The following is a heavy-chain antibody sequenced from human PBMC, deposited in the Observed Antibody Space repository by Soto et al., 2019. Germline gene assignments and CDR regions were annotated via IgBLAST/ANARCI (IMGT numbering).Heavy chain of an antibody. V-gene: IGHV1-46*01. CDR3: ARDLYSGYDYYYYGMDV. J-gene: IGHJ6*02. CDR2: INPSGGST. D-gene: IGHD5-12*01. CDR1: GYTFTIYY. Sequence: ASVKVSCKASGYTFTIYYMHWVRQAPGQGLEWMGIINPSGGSTSYAQKFQGRVTMTRDTSTSTVYMELSSLRAEDTAVYYCARDLYSGYDYYYYGMDVWGQGTTVTVSS.